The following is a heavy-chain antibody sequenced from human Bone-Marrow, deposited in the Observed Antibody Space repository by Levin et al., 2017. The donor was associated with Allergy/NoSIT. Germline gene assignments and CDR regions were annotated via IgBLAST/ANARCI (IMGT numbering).Heavy chain of an antibody. CDR3: ARFTGSAYYFDF. CDR2: IYPADSET. J-gene: IGHJ4*02. V-gene: IGHV5-51*01. D-gene: IGHD3-10*01. CDR1: GYRFTSYW. Sequence: ASVKVSCKGSGYRFTSYWVGWVRQMPGQGLEWMGIIYPADSETRYSPSFQGQVTISADKSITTAYLQWSSLKASDTALYYCARFTGSAYYFDFWGQGTLVTVSS.